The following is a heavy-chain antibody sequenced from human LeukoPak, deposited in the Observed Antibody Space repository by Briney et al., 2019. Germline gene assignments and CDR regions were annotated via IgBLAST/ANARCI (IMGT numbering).Heavy chain of an antibody. Sequence: PGGSLRLSCAASGFTFSSYSMDWARQAPGKGLEWVSYISGDRGTIYYADSVKGRFTISRDNAKNSLFLQMNSLRDEDTAVYYCASRGVCTSTSCSTFDYWGQGTLVAVSS. V-gene: IGHV3-48*02. CDR3: ASRGVCTSTSCSTFDY. CDR1: GFTFSSYS. D-gene: IGHD2-2*01. J-gene: IGHJ4*02. CDR2: ISGDRGTI.